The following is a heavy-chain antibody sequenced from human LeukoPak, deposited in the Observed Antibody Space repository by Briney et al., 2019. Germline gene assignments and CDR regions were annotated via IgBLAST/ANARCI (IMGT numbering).Heavy chain of an antibody. Sequence: PSETLSLTCTVSGGSISSYYWSWIRQPAGKGLEWIGRIYTSGSTNYNPSLKSRVTMSVDTSKNQFSLKLSSVTAADTAVYYCAITTGTSSFDAFDIWGQGTMVTVSS. CDR3: AITTGTSSFDAFDI. V-gene: IGHV4-4*07. D-gene: IGHD1-1*01. CDR2: IYTSGST. CDR1: GGSISSYY. J-gene: IGHJ3*02.